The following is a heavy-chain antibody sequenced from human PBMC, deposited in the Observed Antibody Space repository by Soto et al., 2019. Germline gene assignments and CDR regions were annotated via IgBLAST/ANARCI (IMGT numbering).Heavy chain of an antibody. CDR3: ARVRGTAGKRYFDY. D-gene: IGHD6-13*01. V-gene: IGHV4-59*01. Sequence: QVQLQESGPRLVKPSETLSLTCTVSGGSMIAYYWNWMRQPSGKGLQWIGYTYYSGSTTYNPSLKSRVTISVDSSKNQFSLKLDSVTPADTAVYYCARVRGTAGKRYFDYWGPGTLVTVSS. CDR1: GGSMIAYY. J-gene: IGHJ4*02. CDR2: TYYSGST.